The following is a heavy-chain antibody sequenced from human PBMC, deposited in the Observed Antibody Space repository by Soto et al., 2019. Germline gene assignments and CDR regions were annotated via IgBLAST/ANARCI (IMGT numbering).Heavy chain of an antibody. Sequence: QVPLVQSGAEVKKPGASVKVSCTASGYTFTTYTMHWVRQAPGQRLEWMGWINAANGNTRYSQKFQGRVTLTRDTSAYTAYMELSSLTSEDTAVYYCTRDPPTTVTTAQHFDYWGQGTLVTVSS. CDR3: TRDPPTTVTTAQHFDY. D-gene: IGHD4-17*01. J-gene: IGHJ4*02. V-gene: IGHV1-3*01. CDR1: GYTFTTYT. CDR2: INAANGNT.